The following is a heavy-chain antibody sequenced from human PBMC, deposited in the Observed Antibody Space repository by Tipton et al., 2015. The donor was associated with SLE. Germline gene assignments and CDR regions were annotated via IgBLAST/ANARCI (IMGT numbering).Heavy chain of an antibody. CDR3: AKDQDGSGSYGYYYGMDV. CDR2: IYRDGRT. CDR1: GFSFSNYA. J-gene: IGHJ6*02. Sequence: SLRLSCAASGFSFSNYALNWVRQAPGKGLEWVSIIYRDGRTYYADSVKGRFTISRDDSKKTLYLQMNSLRREDTAVYHCAKDQDGSGSYGYYYGMDVWGQGTTVIVSS. V-gene: IGHV3-23*03. D-gene: IGHD3-10*01.